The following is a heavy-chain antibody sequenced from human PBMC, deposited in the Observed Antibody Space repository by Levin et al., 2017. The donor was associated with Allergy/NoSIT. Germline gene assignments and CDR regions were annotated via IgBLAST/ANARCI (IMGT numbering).Heavy chain of an antibody. J-gene: IGHJ6*02. CDR1: GGSISSYY. V-gene: IGHV4-4*07. CDR3: ARDEVRFLESFLEWSESVNYGLDV. D-gene: IGHD3-3*02. CDR2: IFTSGST. Sequence: ASETLSLTCTVSGGSISSYYWSWIRQPAGKGLEWIGRIFTSGSTNYNPSLKSRVSMSLDTSKNQLSLKLRSVTAADTAVYYCARDEVRFLESFLEWSESVNYGLDVWGQGTTVTVSS.